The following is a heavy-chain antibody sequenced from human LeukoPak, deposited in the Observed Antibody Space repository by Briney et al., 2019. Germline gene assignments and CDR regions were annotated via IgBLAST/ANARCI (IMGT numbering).Heavy chain of an antibody. D-gene: IGHD2-8*01. CDR1: GFSFSDYG. V-gene: IGHV3-30*02. J-gene: IGHJ6*04. Sequence: GGSLRLSCAASGFSFSDYGMHWVRQAPGKGLEWVPFIRNDETEKYYAESVKGRFTISRDKSKNTLYLQMDSLSAEDTAVYYCAKDYLVCHVWGKGTTVTVSS. CDR3: AKDYLVCHV. CDR2: IRNDETEK.